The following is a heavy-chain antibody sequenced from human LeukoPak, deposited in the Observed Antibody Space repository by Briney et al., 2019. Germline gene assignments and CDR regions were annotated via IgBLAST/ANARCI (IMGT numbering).Heavy chain of an antibody. J-gene: IGHJ3*02. D-gene: IGHD4-17*01. Sequence: GTSLRLSCAASGFTFSSYGMHWVRQAPGKGLEWVAVIWYDGSNKYYADSVKGRFTISRDNSKNTLYLQMNSLRAEDTAVYYCARNQDYGVYNSVGAFDIWGQGTMVTVSS. CDR2: IWYDGSNK. CDR3: ARNQDYGVYNSVGAFDI. V-gene: IGHV3-33*01. CDR1: GFTFSSYG.